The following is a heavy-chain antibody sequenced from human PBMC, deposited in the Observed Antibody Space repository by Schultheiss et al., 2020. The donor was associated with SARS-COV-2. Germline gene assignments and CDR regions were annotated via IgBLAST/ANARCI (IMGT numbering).Heavy chain of an antibody. J-gene: IGHJ4*02. CDR3: ARATWAFTDPYDFDY. CDR2: IYTGDSDT. CDR1: GYSFTSYW. Sequence: GESLKISCKGSGYSFTSYWIGWVRQMPGKGLEWMGIIYTGDSDTRYSPSFQGLVTISVDESTNTAYLQWNSLKTSDTAMYFCARATWAFTDPYDFDYWGQGTLVTVSS. V-gene: IGHV5-51*01. D-gene: IGHD5-12*01.